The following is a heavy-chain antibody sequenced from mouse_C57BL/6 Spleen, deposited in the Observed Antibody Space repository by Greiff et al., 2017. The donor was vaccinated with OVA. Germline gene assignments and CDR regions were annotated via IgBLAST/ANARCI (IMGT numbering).Heavy chain of an antibody. V-gene: IGHV1-26*01. J-gene: IGHJ3*01. D-gene: IGHD2-5*01. CDR2: INPNNGGT. CDR3: ARAYSNYVFAY. Sequence: EVQLQQSGPELVKPGASVKISCKASGYTFTDYYMNWVKPSHGKSLEWIGDINPNNGGTSYNQKFKGKATLTVDKSSSTAYMELRSLASEDSAVYCCARAYSNYVFAYWGQGTLVTVSA. CDR1: GYTFTDYY.